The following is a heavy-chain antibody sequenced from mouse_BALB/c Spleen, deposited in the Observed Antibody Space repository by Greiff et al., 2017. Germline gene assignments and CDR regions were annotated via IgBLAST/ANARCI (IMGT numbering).Heavy chain of an antibody. Sequence: VQLQQSGAELVRSGASVKLSCTASGFNIKDYYMHWVKQRPEQGLEWIGWIDPENGDTEYAPKFQGKATMTADTSSNTAYLQLSSLTSEDTAVYYCNAITTVGVAYWGQGTLVTVSA. J-gene: IGHJ3*01. CDR2: IDPENGDT. CDR1: GFNIKDYY. CDR3: NAITTVGVAY. D-gene: IGHD1-1*01. V-gene: IGHV14-4*02.